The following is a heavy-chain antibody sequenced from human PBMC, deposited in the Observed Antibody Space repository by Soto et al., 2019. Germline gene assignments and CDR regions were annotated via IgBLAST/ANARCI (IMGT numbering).Heavy chain of an antibody. J-gene: IGHJ6*02. D-gene: IGHD2-21*01. CDR3: ARDRVMRGNAYYYGMDV. V-gene: IGHV1-69*12. CDR2: IVPMFAAP. CDR1: GGTFSSFA. Sequence: QVLLVQSGAEVKKPGSSVRVSCKTSGGTFSSFAISWVRLAPGQGLEWMGVIVPMFAAPTYAQKFQGSVSITADESPRTAYMELSRPRSDDTAVYYCARDRVMRGNAYYYGMDVWGQGTTVTVSS.